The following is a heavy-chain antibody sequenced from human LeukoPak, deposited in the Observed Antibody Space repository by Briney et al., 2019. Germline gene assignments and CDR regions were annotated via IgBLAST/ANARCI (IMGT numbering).Heavy chain of an antibody. D-gene: IGHD4-17*01. CDR1: GLTFNKYW. CDR2: IKQDGSEK. CDR3: ATHGDYVFGDY. V-gene: IGHV3-7*01. J-gene: IGHJ4*02. Sequence: GGSLRLSCEASGLTFNKYWMTWVRQAPGKGLEWVANIKQDGSEKNYVDSVKDRFTISRDNAKNSLSLRMNSLSAEDTAVYYCATHGDYVFGDYWGQGTLVTVSS.